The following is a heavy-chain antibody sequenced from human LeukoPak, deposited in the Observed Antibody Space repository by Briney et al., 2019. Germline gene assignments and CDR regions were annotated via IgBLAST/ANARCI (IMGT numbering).Heavy chain of an antibody. D-gene: IGHD3-10*01. Sequence: PSETLSLTCAVYGGSFSGYYWRWIRQPPGKGLEWIEEINHSGSTNYNPSLKSRVTISVDTSKNQFSLKLSSVTAADTAAYYCARRGGIIRGVASYYYMDVWGKGTTVTISS. CDR3: ARRGGIIRGVASYYYMDV. J-gene: IGHJ6*03. CDR2: INHSGST. V-gene: IGHV4-34*01. CDR1: GGSFSGYY.